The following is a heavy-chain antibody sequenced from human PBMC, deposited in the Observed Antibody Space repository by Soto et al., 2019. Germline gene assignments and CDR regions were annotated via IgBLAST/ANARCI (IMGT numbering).Heavy chain of an antibody. V-gene: IGHV1-2*02. Sequence: ASVKVSCKASGYTFIDYFIHWVRQAPGQGLEWMGCINPSSDATDYSQKFRGRVTMARDTSIGTASMELSRLRSDDNAVYYCVRGLRWRDLDDWG. CDR2: INPSSDAT. CDR1: GYTFIDYF. D-gene: IGHD2-15*01. J-gene: IGHJ4*01. CDR3: VRGLRWRDLDD.